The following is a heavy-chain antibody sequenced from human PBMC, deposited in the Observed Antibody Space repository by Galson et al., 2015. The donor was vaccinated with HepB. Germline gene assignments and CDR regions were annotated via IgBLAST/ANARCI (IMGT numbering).Heavy chain of an antibody. CDR3: AREAAVWFGELDWFDP. J-gene: IGHJ5*02. CDR1: GYTFTSYG. CDR2: ISAYNGNT. Sequence: SVKVSCKASGYTFTSYGISWVRQAPGQGLEWMGWISAYNGNTNYAQKLQGRVTMTTDTSTSTAYMELRSLRPDDTAVYYCAREAAVWFGELDWFDPWGQGTLVTVSS. D-gene: IGHD3-10*01. V-gene: IGHV1-18*01.